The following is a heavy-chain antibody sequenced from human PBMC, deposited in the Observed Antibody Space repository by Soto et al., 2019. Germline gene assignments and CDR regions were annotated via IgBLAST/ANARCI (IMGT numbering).Heavy chain of an antibody. Sequence: VHLFQSGAEVKNPGSSIRVSCKFSGGTFNKYAINWVRQAPGQGLAWMGGLTPHFESPNFPQKFQGRLTITADESSTTAYMELGGLTTHDTAVYYCAKVQGVLWFRELSHFDSWGQGTLVTVSS. CDR1: GGTFNKYA. CDR3: AKVQGVLWFRELSHFDS. CDR2: LTPHFESP. V-gene: IGHV1-69*01. D-gene: IGHD3-10*01. J-gene: IGHJ4*02.